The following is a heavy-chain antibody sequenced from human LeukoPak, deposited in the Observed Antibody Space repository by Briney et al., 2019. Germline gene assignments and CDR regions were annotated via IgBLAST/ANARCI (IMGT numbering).Heavy chain of an antibody. Sequence: SETLSLTCAVYGGSFSGYYWSWIRQPPGKGLEWIGEINHSGSTNYNPSLKSRVTISVDTSKNQFSLKLSSVTAADTAVYYCAALRQSSSDIRGQGTMVTVSS. J-gene: IGHJ3*02. CDR2: INHSGST. D-gene: IGHD6-6*01. V-gene: IGHV4-34*01. CDR3: AALRQSSSDI. CDR1: GGSFSGYY.